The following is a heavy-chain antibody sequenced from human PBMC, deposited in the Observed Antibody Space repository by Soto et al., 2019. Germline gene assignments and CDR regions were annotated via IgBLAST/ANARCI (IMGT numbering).Heavy chain of an antibody. J-gene: IGHJ4*02. CDR1: GGSFSGYY. V-gene: IGHV4-34*01. CDR2: INHSGST. Sequence: SETLSLTCAVYGGSFSGYYWSWIRQPPGKGLEWIGEINHSGSTNYNPSLKSRVTISVDTSKNQFSLKLSSVTAADTAVYYCARGRWLRENDYWGQGTLVTVSS. D-gene: IGHD5-12*01. CDR3: ARGRWLRENDY.